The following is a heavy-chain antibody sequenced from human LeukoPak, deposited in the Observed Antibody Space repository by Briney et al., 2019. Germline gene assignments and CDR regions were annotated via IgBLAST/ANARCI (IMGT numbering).Heavy chain of an antibody. J-gene: IGHJ3*02. CDR1: GGSISSYY. CDR2: IYYSGST. CDR3: ARDTGYYDSSGYYPWGAFDI. D-gene: IGHD3-22*01. Sequence: SETLSLTCTVSGGSISSYYWSWIRQPPGKGLEWIRSIYYSGSTNYNPSLKSRVTISVDTSKNQFSLKLSSVTAADTAVYYCARDTGYYDSSGYYPWGAFDIWGQGTMVTVSS. V-gene: IGHV4-59*01.